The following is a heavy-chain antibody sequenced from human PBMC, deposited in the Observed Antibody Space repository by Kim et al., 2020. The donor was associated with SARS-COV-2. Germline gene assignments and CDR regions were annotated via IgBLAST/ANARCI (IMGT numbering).Heavy chain of an antibody. CDR1: GFSLSDTN. V-gene: IGHV3-21*01. CDR3: AREDSSGYFPKY. CDR2: IIGGRGDM. Sequence: GGSLRLSCEISGFSLSDTNMNWVRQARGNGGEWVASIIGGRGDMFYADSVKGRFTISRDNLKKTLYLQMSAVKTEDTAVYYCAREDSSGYFPKYWGQGALVTVSS. J-gene: IGHJ4*02. D-gene: IGHD3-22*01.